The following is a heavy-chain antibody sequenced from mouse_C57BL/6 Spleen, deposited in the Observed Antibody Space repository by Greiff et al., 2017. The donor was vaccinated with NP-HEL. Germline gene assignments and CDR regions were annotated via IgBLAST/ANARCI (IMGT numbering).Heavy chain of an antibody. CDR1: GYTFTSYW. V-gene: IGHV1-53*01. Sequence: VQLQQPGTELVKPGASVKLSCKASGYTFTSYWMHWVKQRPGQGLEWIGNINPSNGGTNYNEKFKSKATLTVDKSSSTAYMQLSSLTSEDSAVYYGARDSNYDYYAMDYWGQGTSVTVSS. D-gene: IGHD2-5*01. CDR3: ARDSNYDYYAMDY. J-gene: IGHJ4*01. CDR2: INPSNGGT.